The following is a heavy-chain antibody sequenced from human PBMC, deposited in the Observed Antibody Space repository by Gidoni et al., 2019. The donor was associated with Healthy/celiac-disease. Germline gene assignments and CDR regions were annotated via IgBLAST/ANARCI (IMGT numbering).Heavy chain of an antibody. J-gene: IGHJ4*02. Sequence: EVQLLESGGGLVQPGGSLRLSCAASGFPFSRYAMSWVRQAPGKGLEWVSAISGSGGSTYYADSVKGRFTISRDKSKNTLYLQMNSLRAEDTAVYYCASINTAMVKTFDYWGQGTLVTVSS. D-gene: IGHD5-18*01. CDR2: ISGSGGST. V-gene: IGHV3-23*01. CDR3: ASINTAMVKTFDY. CDR1: GFPFSRYA.